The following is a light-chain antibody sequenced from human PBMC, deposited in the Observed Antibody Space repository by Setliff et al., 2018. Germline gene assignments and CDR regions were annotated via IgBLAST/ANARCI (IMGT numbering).Light chain of an antibody. CDR2: EVT. Sequence: QSVLTQPPSASGSPGQSVTVSCTGTSSDVGFYNYVSWYQQHPGKAPKLMIYEVTKRPSGVPDRFSGSKSGNTASLTVSGLLAEDGADYYCTSYAGSNNFVFGSGTKVTVL. CDR3: TSYAGSNNFV. V-gene: IGLV2-8*01. J-gene: IGLJ1*01. CDR1: SSDVGFYNY.